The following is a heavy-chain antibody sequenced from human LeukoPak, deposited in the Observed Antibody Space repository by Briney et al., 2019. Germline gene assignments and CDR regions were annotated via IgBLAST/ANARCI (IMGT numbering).Heavy chain of an antibody. CDR3: ATYILNAGDSNWYDR. D-gene: IGHD2-21*01. J-gene: IGHJ5*02. Sequence: GGSLRLSCAASGFTFSNYWMNWVRQAPGKGLEWVANVNRDGGEEYYMDSVKCRFTISRDNTKNSLYLHMSSLRADDTAVYYCATYILNAGDSNWYDRWGQGTLVTVSS. CDR2: VNRDGGEE. V-gene: IGHV3-7*01. CDR1: GFTFSNYW.